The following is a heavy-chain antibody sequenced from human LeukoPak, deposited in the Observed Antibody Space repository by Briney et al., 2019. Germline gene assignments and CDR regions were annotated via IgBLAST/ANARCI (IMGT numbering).Heavy chain of an antibody. D-gene: IGHD1-26*01. CDR2: ISGSAGST. V-gene: IGHV3-23*01. CDR1: GFTFSSHW. Sequence: GGSLRLSCAGSGFTFSSHWIGWVRQAPGKGLEWVSAISGSAGSTNYADSVKGRFTISRDNSKNTLYLQMNSLRAEDTAVYYCAKDPYYETAGYFDYWGQGTLVTVSS. CDR3: AKDPYYETAGYFDY. J-gene: IGHJ4*02.